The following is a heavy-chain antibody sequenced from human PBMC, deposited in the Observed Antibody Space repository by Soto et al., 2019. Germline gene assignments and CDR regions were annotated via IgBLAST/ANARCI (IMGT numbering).Heavy chain of an antibody. J-gene: IGHJ4*02. CDR3: ARTAIYDFWSGYYRRDPDLFDY. D-gene: IGHD3-3*01. V-gene: IGHV4-34*01. Sequence: SETLSLTCAVYGGSFSGYYWSWIRQPPGKGLEWIGEINHSGSTNYNPSLKSRVTISVDTSKNQFSLKLSSVTAADTAVYYCARTAIYDFWSGYYRRDPDLFDYWGQGTLVTVSS. CDR2: INHSGST. CDR1: GGSFSGYY.